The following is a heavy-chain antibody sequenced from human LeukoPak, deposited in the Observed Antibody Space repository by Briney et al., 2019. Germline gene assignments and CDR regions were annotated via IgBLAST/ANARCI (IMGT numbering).Heavy chain of an antibody. CDR2: ISSSSRHI. CDR1: GFTFSSYE. V-gene: IGHV3-21*01. J-gene: IGHJ5*02. CDR3: ARGVGLGGWFDP. D-gene: IGHD3-16*01. Sequence: AGGSLRLSCAASGFTFSSYEMNWVRQAPGKGLEWVSSISSSSRHIYYADSVKGRFTISRDNAKNSLYLQMNSLRVEDTAVYYCARGVGLGGWFDPWGQGTLVTVSS.